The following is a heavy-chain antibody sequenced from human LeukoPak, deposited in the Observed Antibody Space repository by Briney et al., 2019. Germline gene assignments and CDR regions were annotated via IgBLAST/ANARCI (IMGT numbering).Heavy chain of an antibody. V-gene: IGHV4-34*01. CDR3: ARGLTRNLDY. J-gene: IGHJ4*02. CDR2: INHSGST. Sequence: PSETLSLTCAVYGGSFSGYYWSWIRQPPGKGLEWIGEINHSGSTNYNPSLKSRVTISVDTSKNQFSLKLSSVTAADTAVYYCARGLTRNLDYWGQGTLVTVSS. CDR1: GGSFSGYY.